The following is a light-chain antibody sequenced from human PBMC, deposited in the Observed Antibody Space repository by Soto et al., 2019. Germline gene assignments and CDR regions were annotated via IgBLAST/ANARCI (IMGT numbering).Light chain of an antibody. Sequence: QSVLTQPASVSVSPGQSITISCTGTSGDVGGYYYVSWYQQLPGKAPKLMISEVSNRPSGVSSRFSGSKSGNTASLTISGLQAEDEADYYCSSYTAGGTIFGTGTKVTVL. J-gene: IGLJ1*01. CDR2: EVS. CDR3: SSYTAGGTI. V-gene: IGLV2-14*01. CDR1: SGDVGGYYY.